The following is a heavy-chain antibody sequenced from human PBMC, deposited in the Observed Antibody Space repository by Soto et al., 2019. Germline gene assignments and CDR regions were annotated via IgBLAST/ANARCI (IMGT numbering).Heavy chain of an antibody. CDR1: GGSLSSYY. D-gene: IGHD3-3*01. Sequence: SETLSLTCTVSGGSLSSYYLTWIRPPPGKGLEWIGYIYYSGSTNYNPSLKSRVTISVDTSKNQFSLKLSSVTAADTAVYYCARNYDFWSGSQPSSFDPWGQGTLVTVSS. V-gene: IGHV4-59*01. J-gene: IGHJ5*02. CDR3: ARNYDFWSGSQPSSFDP. CDR2: IYYSGST.